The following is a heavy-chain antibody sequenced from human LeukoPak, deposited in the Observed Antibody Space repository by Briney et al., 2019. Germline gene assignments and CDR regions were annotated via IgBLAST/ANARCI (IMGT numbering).Heavy chain of an antibody. J-gene: IGHJ4*02. D-gene: IGHD3-22*01. CDR3: ASEYYSDSSGYTTYFDY. Sequence: ASVTVSCKASGYTFTGYYMHWVRQAPGQGLEWMGWINPNSGGTNYAQKFQGRVTMTRDTSISTAYMELSRLRSDDTAVYYCASEYYSDSSGYTTYFDYWGQGTLVTVSS. CDR1: GYTFTGYY. V-gene: IGHV1-2*02. CDR2: INPNSGGT.